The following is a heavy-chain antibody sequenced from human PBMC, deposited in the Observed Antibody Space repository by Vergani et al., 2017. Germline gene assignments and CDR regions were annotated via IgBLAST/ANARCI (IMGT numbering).Heavy chain of an antibody. CDR3: ASDTHSGQRADR. V-gene: IGHV4-59*11. Sequence: QVQLQESGPGLVKSSETLSLTCSVSFDSIRNLYCNWIRQPPGKGLEWIGSIHYSENTNYNPSLKTRVTISVDTSKNQFSLTLTSVTAADTAVYYCASDTHSGQRADRCGQGSLVTVTS. J-gene: IGHJ5*02. D-gene: IGHD6-19*01. CDR2: IHYSENT. CDR1: FDSIRNLY.